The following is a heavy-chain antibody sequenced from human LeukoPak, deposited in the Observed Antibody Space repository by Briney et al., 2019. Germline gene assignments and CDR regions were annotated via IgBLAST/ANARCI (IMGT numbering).Heavy chain of an antibody. V-gene: IGHV4-4*02. J-gene: IGHJ4*02. CDR1: GYSISSSNW. D-gene: IGHD3-10*01. CDR3: ARKHRGALAY. Sequence: PSETLSLTCAVSGYSISSSNWWRWVRQPPGKGLEWIGEIYHSGSTNYNPSLKSRVTISVDKSKNQISLKLSCVTAADTAVYYCARKHRGALAYWGQGTLVTVSS. CDR2: IYHSGST.